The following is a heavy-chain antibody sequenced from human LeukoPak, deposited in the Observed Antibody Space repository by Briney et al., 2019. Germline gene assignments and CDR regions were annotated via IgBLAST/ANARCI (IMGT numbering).Heavy chain of an antibody. V-gene: IGHV3-43*02. CDR3: ARVQRWGYSNYFDY. CDR2: VTANGGT. Sequence: PGGSLRLSCAASGFTFDDYAMHWVRQAPGKGPEWVSYVTANGGTYYADSVKGRFVISRDNSKNSLYLQMNILRPEDTALYYCARVQRWGYSNYFDYWGQGTLVTVSS. D-gene: IGHD4-11*01. J-gene: IGHJ4*02. CDR1: GFTFDDYA.